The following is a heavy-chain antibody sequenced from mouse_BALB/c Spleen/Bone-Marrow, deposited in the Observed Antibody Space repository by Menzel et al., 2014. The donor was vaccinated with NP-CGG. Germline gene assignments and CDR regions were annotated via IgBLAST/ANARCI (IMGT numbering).Heavy chain of an antibody. Sequence: VQLKESGAELVKAGDSVQLSWTASGFNIKETYKHWVKQRPEQGPEWSGRIDPANGNTKYDPKFQGKATITADTSSNTAYLQLSSLTSEVTAVYYCARYDYGWYFYVWGAGTTVTVSS. CDR3: ARYDYGWYFYV. CDR2: IDPANGNT. D-gene: IGHD1-1*01. CDR1: GFNIKETY. J-gene: IGHJ1*01. V-gene: IGHV14-3*02.